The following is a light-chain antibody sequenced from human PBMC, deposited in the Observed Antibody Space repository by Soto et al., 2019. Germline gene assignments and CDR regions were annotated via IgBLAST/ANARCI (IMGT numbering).Light chain of an antibody. CDR3: CSYAGSSTWV. Sequence: QSALTQPASVSGSPGQSITISCTGTSGDVGTYNLVSWYQQHPGKAPKLMIYEDTKGPSGISNRFSGSKSGNTASLTISGLQAEDEAVYHCCSYAGSSTWVFGGGTKLTVL. V-gene: IGLV2-23*01. J-gene: IGLJ2*01. CDR1: SGDVGTYNL. CDR2: EDT.